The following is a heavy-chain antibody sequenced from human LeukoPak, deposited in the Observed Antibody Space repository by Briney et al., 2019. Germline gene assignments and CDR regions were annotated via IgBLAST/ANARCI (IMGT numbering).Heavy chain of an antibody. CDR2: ISYDGSNK. J-gene: IGHJ5*02. D-gene: IGHD3-9*01. CDR3: AKGRRYNILTGYYVSEVDP. CDR1: EFTFSNYA. V-gene: IGHV3-30*04. Sequence: GGSLRLSCAASEFTFSNYAIHWVRQAPGKGLEWVAVISYDGSNKYYADSVKGRFTISRDNSKNTLYLQMNSLRTEDTAVYYCAKGRRYNILTGYYVSEVDPWGQGTLVTVSS.